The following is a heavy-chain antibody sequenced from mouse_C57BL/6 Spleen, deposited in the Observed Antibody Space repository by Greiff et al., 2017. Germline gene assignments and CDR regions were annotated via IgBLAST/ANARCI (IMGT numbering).Heavy chain of an antibody. CDR2: VYPYNGGT. Sequence: EVHLVESGPVLVKPGPSVKISCKASGFTFTDYYMHWVKQSHGKSLEWIGLVYPYNGGTSYNQKFKGKATLTVDTSSSTAYMELNSLTSEDSAVYYWARGVYYGSSYGAMDYWGQGTSVTVSS. CDR1: GFTFTDYY. CDR3: ARGVYYGSSYGAMDY. V-gene: IGHV1-36*01. D-gene: IGHD1-1*01. J-gene: IGHJ4*01.